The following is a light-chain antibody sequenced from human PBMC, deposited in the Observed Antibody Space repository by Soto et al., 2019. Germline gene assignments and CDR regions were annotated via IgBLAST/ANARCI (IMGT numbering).Light chain of an antibody. V-gene: IGKV3-15*01. CDR1: QSVSSN. CDR2: GAS. J-gene: IGKJ1*01. CDR3: QQYNNGPPWT. Sequence: EIVMTQSPATLSVSPGERATLSCRASQSVSSNIAWYQQKPGQAPRLLIYGASTRATGIPVRFSGSGSGTEFTLTISSLQSEDFAVYYCQQYNNGPPWTFGQGTKVEIK.